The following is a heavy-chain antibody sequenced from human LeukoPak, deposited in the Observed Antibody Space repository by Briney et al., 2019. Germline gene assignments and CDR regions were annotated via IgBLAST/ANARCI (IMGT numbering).Heavy chain of an antibody. D-gene: IGHD3-10*01. J-gene: IGHJ4*02. CDR3: AALVRERNSDY. Sequence: GGSLRLSCAASGFTFSSYAMSWVRQAPGKGLEWVSGISGSGGNTYYAASAKGRFTISRDNSKNTLYLQMKSLRAEDTAVFYCAALVRERNSDYWGQGTLVTVSS. V-gene: IGHV3-23*01. CDR2: ISGSGGNT. CDR1: GFTFSSYA.